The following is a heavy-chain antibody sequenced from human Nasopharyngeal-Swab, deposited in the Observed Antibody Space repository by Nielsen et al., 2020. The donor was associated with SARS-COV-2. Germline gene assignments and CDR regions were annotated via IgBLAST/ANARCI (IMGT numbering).Heavy chain of an antibody. Sequence: GESLKISCAVSGFTFSAYALSWVRQAPGKGLEWVSGISVSGGNTYYADFVAGRFTISRDNSNSRLFLQINSLRAEDTAVYYCARASWGLSVFDRWGQGTLVTVSS. V-gene: IGHV3-23*01. CDR2: ISVSGGNT. CDR3: ARASWGLSVFDR. J-gene: IGHJ4*02. CDR1: GFTFSAYA. D-gene: IGHD3-16*01.